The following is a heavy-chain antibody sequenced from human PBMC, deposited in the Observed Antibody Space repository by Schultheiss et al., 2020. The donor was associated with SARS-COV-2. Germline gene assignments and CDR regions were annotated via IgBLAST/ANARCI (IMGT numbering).Heavy chain of an antibody. CDR2: ISYDGSNK. D-gene: IGHD1-7*01. CDR3: AKDGSLYNWNFSFDY. CDR1: GFTFSSYG. Sequence: GGSLRLSCAASGFTFSSYGMHWVRQAPGKGLEWVAVISYDGSNKYYADSVKGRFTISRDNSKNTLYLQMNSLRAEDTAVYYCAKDGSLYNWNFSFDYWGQGTLVTVSS. J-gene: IGHJ4*02. V-gene: IGHV3-30*18.